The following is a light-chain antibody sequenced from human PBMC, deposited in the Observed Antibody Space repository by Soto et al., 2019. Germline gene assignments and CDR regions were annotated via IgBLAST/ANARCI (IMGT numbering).Light chain of an antibody. V-gene: IGKV1-5*03. CDR3: QQYDSFSIT. Sequence: DIQMTQSPSILSASVGERVTITCRASQSISSWLAWYQQKPGKAPKLLIYKASSLETGVPSRFSGSGSGTEFTLTISGLQPDDFAAYYCQQYDSFSITFGQGTRLEIK. CDR1: QSISSW. CDR2: KAS. J-gene: IGKJ5*01.